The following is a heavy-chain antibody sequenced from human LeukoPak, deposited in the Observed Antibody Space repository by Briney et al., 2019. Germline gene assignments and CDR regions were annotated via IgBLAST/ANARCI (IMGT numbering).Heavy chain of an antibody. CDR2: KNPNSGNT. Sequence: ASVKVSCKASGYTFTSYDINWVRQATGQGLEWMGWKNPNSGNTGYAQKFQGRVTMTRNTSISTAYMELSSLRSEDTAVYYCAAIMTTVSYSDYWGQGTLVTVSS. CDR3: AAIMTTVSYSDY. V-gene: IGHV1-8*01. J-gene: IGHJ4*02. CDR1: GYTFTSYD. D-gene: IGHD4-17*01.